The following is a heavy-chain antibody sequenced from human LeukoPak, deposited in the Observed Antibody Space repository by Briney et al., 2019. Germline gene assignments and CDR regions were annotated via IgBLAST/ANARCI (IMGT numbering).Heavy chain of an antibody. CDR1: GYTFTGYY. V-gene: IGHV1-2*02. J-gene: IGHJ4*02. D-gene: IGHD1-20*01. CDR2: INPNSGGT. Sequence: ASVKVSCKASGYTFTGYYIHWVRQAPGQGLEWMGWINPNSGGTDYAQRFQGRVTMTGDTSISTAYMDLSRLRSDDTAVYYCARGYNWNYFDYWGQGTLVTVSS. CDR3: ARGYNWNYFDY.